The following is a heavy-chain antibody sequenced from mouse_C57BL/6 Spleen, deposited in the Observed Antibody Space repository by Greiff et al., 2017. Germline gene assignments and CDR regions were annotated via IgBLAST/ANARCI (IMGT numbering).Heavy chain of an antibody. D-gene: IGHD3-2*02. J-gene: IGHJ2*01. CDR3: SRQLRLRYFDY. CDR1: GFTFSNYW. Sequence: EVMLVESGGGLVQPGGSMKLSCVASGFTFSNYWMNWVRQSPEKGLEWVAQIRLKSDNYATHYAESVKGRFTISRDDSKSSVYLQMNNLRAEDTGIYYCSRQLRLRYFDYWGQGTTLTVSS. CDR2: IRLKSDNYAT. V-gene: IGHV6-3*01.